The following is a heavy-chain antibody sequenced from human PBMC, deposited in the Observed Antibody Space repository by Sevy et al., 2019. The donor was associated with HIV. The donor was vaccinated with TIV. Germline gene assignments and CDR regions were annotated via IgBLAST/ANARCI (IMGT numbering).Heavy chain of an antibody. CDR3: ARHHVLRYFDWLASFDY. CDR1: GGSISSYY. V-gene: IGHV4-59*08. Sequence: SETLSLTCTVSGGSISSYYWSWIRQPPGKGLEWIGYIYYSGSTNYNPSLKSRVTISVDTSKNQFSLKLSSVTAADTAVYYCARHHVLRYFDWLASFDYWGQGTLVTVSS. J-gene: IGHJ4*02. D-gene: IGHD3-9*01. CDR2: IYYSGST.